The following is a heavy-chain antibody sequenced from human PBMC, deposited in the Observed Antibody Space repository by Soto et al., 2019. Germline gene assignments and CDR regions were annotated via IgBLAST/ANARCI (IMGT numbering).Heavy chain of an antibody. Sequence: RASVKVSCKASGYTFTSYGISWVRQAPGKGLEWMGWISAYNGNTNYAQKLQGRVTMTTDTSTSTAYMELRSLISDDTAVYYCARDRRFGYYYDSSGYGRWFDPWGQGTLVTVSS. CDR1: GYTFTSYG. CDR2: ISAYNGNT. D-gene: IGHD3-22*01. V-gene: IGHV1-18*04. CDR3: ARDRRFGYYYDSSGYGRWFDP. J-gene: IGHJ5*02.